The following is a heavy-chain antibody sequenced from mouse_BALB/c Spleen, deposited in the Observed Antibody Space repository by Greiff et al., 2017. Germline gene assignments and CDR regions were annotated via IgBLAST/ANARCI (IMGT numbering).Heavy chain of an antibody. Sequence: QVQLQQPGAELVKPGTSVKLSCKAFGYNFTSYWINWVKLRPGQGLEWIGDIYPGSGSTNYNEKFKSKATLTVDTSSSTAYMQLSSLASEDSALYYCARSTTGTGFDYWGQGTTLTVSS. D-gene: IGHD4-1*01. J-gene: IGHJ2*01. CDR1: GYNFTSYW. V-gene: IGHV1-55*01. CDR2: IYPGSGST. CDR3: ARSTTGTGFDY.